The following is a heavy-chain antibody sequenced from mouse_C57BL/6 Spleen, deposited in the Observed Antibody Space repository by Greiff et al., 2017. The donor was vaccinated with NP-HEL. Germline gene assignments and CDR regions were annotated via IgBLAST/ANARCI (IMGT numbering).Heavy chain of an antibody. CDR1: GYTLNSYT. CDR2: SNPSSGYT. V-gene: IGHV1-4*01. CDR3: ARSAYGSSYGWYFDV. Sequence: VQMQQSGAELARPGASVKMSCKASGYTLNSYTMHWVKQRPGKGLEWIGYSNPSSGYTKYNQKFKDKATLTADKSSSTAYMQLSSLTSEDSAVYYCARSAYGSSYGWYFDVWGTGTTVTVSS. J-gene: IGHJ1*03. D-gene: IGHD1-1*01.